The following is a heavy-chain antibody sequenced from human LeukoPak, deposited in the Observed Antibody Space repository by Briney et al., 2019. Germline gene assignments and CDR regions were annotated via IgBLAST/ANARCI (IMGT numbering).Heavy chain of an antibody. Sequence: GRSLRLSCAASGFTFSSYAMHWVRQAPGKGLEWVAVISYDGSNKYYADSVKGRFTISRDNSKNTLYLQMSSLRAEDTAVYYCASSSGYSSGRSQPRDYWGQGTLVTVSS. CDR2: ISYDGSNK. CDR1: GFTFSSYA. D-gene: IGHD6-19*01. V-gene: IGHV3-30*04. CDR3: ASSSGYSSGRSQPRDY. J-gene: IGHJ4*02.